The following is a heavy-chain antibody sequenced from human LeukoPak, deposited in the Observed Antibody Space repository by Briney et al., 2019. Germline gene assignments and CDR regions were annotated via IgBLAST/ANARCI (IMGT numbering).Heavy chain of an antibody. V-gene: IGHV4-39*01. J-gene: IGHJ6*03. CDR3: ARHEPGSWPPYYYYYMDV. CDR1: GGSISSSSYY. CDR2: IYYSGST. D-gene: IGHD6-13*01. Sequence: SETLSLTCTVSGGSISSSSYYWGWIRQPPGKGLEWIGSIYYSGSTYYNPSLKSRVTISVDTSKNQFSLKLSSVTAADTAVYYCARHEPGSWPPYYYYYMDVWGKGTTVTVSS.